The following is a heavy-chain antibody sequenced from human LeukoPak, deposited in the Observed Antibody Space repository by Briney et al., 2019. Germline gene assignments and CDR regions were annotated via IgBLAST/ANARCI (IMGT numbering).Heavy chain of an antibody. V-gene: IGHV1-18*01. Sequence: ASVKVSCKASGYTFTSYGISWVRQAPGQGLEWMGWISAYNGNTNYAQKLQGRVTMTTDTSTSTAYMELRSLRSDDTAVYYCASGKAAPTHYDFWSGPYMDVWGKGTTVTVSS. CDR2: ISAYNGNT. CDR1: GYTFTSYG. CDR3: ASGKAAPTHYDFWSGPYMDV. J-gene: IGHJ6*03. D-gene: IGHD3-3*01.